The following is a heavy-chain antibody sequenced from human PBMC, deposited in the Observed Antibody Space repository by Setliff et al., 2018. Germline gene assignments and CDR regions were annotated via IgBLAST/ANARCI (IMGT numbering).Heavy chain of an antibody. Sequence: GGYLRLSCAASGFTFSSYEMNWVRQAPGKGLEWVSYISSSGSTIYYADSVKGRFTISRDNAKKSLYLQMNSLRAEDTAVYYCARDRRPFNWGGNDAFDIWGQGTMVTVSS. CDR1: GFTFSSYE. D-gene: IGHD7-27*01. CDR3: ARDRRPFNWGGNDAFDI. J-gene: IGHJ3*02. V-gene: IGHV3-48*03. CDR2: ISSSGSTI.